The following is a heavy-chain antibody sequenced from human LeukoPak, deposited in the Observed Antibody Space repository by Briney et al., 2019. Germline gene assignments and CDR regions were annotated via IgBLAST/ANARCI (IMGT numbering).Heavy chain of an antibody. J-gene: IGHJ3*02. D-gene: IGHD3-22*01. V-gene: IGHV4-39*01. CDR2: IYYSGST. Sequence: SETLSLTCSISGGSVSSSSYYWGWIRQPPGKGLEWVGSIYYSGSTHYNPSLKGRVAISVDTPNNQFSLKLSSVTAADTAVYYCARWRGRTTLIAVVTDDAFDIWGQGTMVTVSS. CDR1: GGSVSSSSYY. CDR3: ARWRGRTTLIAVVTDDAFDI.